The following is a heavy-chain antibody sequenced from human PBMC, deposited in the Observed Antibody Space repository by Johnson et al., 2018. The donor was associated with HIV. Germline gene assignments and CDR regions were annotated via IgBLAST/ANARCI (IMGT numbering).Heavy chain of an antibody. Sequence: VQLVASGGGLVQPGGSLRLSCAASGFTFSSYDMHWVRQATGKGLVWVSRLNSDGSSTSYADSVKGRFTISRDNAKNTLYLQMNSLRAEDTAVYYCARKVVVVAAAAGDAFDIWGQGTMVTVSS. CDR2: LNSDGSST. CDR3: ARKVVVVAAAAGDAFDI. CDR1: GFTFSSYD. J-gene: IGHJ3*02. D-gene: IGHD2-15*01. V-gene: IGHV3-74*02.